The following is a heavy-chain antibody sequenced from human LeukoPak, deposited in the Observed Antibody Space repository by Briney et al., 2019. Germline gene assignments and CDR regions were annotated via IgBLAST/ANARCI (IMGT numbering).Heavy chain of an antibody. D-gene: IGHD6-13*01. CDR3: ARDLVDSSSWRKEGYNWFDP. CDR1: GFTFSDYY. V-gene: IGHV3-11*01. CDR2: ISSSGSTI. Sequence: GGSLRLSCAASGFTFSDYYMSWIRQAPGKGLEWVSYISSSGSTIYYADSVKGRFTISKDNAKNSLYLQMNSLRAEDTAVYYCARDLVDSSSWRKEGYNWFDPWGQGTLVTVSS. J-gene: IGHJ5*02.